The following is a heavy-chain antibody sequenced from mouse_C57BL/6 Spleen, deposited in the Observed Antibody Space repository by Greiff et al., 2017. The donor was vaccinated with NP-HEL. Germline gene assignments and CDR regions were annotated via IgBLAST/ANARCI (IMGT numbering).Heavy chain of an antibody. D-gene: IGHD3-3*01. CDR3: AKLGQGFFDY. V-gene: IGHV5-6*01. Sequence: EVKLVESGGDLVKPGGSLKLSCAASGFTFSSYGMSWVRQTPDKRLEWVATISSGGSYTYYPDSVKGRFTISRDNAKNTLYLQMSSLKSEDTAMYYCAKLGQGFFDYWGQGTTLTVSS. J-gene: IGHJ2*01. CDR2: ISSGGSYT. CDR1: GFTFSSYG.